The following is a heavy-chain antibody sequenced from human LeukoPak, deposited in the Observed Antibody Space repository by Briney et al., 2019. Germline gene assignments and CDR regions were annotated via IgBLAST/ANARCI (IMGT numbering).Heavy chain of an antibody. CDR2: ISGSGGST. CDR3: AKSLCGGDCYSSGYFDY. Sequence: SGGSLRLSCAASGFTFSSYAMSWVRQAPGKGLEWVSAISGSGGSTYYADSVKGRFTISRDNSKNTLYLQMNSLRAEDTAVYYCAKSLCGGDCYSSGYFDYWGQGTLVTVSS. D-gene: IGHD2-21*02. CDR1: GFTFSSYA. V-gene: IGHV3-23*01. J-gene: IGHJ4*02.